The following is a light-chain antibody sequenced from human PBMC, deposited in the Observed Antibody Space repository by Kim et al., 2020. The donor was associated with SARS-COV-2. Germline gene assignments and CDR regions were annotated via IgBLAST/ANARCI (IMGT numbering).Light chain of an antibody. CDR3: RQNYFTPIT. J-gene: IGKJ5*01. V-gene: IGKV1-39*01. Sequence: DIQMTKSPSSLSASVGNRVTITCRASQSIRRNLNWYQQKPGQAPKLLISAASSLQSKVPSRFSGSASGSDFTLTISSLKPGDTATYYCRQNYFTPITIGRGTRLGIK. CDR1: QSIRRN. CDR2: AAS.